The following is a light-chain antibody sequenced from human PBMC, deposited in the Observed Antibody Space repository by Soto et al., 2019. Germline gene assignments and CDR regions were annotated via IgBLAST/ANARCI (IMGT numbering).Light chain of an antibody. CDR3: QQYHIWPPT. J-gene: IGKJ2*01. CDR1: QSLSNY. CDR2: SAS. Sequence: EIVLTQSPATLSVSPGERATLSCRASQSLSNYLARYQQKPGQAPRLLIYSASTRATGVPARFSASGSGTEFALTISSLQSEDSAVYFCQQYHIWPPTFGQGTKLEIK. V-gene: IGKV3-15*01.